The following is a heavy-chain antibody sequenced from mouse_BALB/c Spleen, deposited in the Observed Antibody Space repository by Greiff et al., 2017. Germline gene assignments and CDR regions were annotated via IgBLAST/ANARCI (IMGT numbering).Heavy chain of an antibody. CDR3: ARGRGGNYPFDY. V-gene: IGHV1-18*01. D-gene: IGHD2-1*01. J-gene: IGHJ2*01. Sequence: VHVKQSGPELVKPGASVKIPCKASGYPFTDYNMYWVKQSHGKSLEWIGDINPNNGGTIYNQQFQGKATLTVDKSSSTAYMELRSLTSEDTAVYYCARGRGGNYPFDYWGQGTTLTVSS. CDR1: GYPFTDYN. CDR2: INPNNGGT.